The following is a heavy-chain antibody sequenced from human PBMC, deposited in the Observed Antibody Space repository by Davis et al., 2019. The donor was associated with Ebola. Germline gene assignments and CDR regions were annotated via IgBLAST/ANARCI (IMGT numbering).Heavy chain of an antibody. CDR2: ISSGSTNL. J-gene: IGHJ4*02. Sequence: GESLKISCVASRFTFSRYDMNWFRQAPGKGLEWVSYISSGSTNLKYADSVKGRFTISRDNAKNSLYLQMNSLRDEDTAVYYCTRSLGDIVLVPAALVPDYWGQGALVTVSS. CDR3: TRSLGDIVLVPAALVPDY. CDR1: RFTFSRYD. V-gene: IGHV3-48*02. D-gene: IGHD2-2*01.